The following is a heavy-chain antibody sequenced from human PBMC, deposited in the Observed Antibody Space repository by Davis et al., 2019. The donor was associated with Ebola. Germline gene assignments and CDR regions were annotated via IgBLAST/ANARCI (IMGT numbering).Heavy chain of an antibody. CDR2: VYYSGST. J-gene: IGHJ4*03. V-gene: IGHV4-59*12. CDR3: ARVVGFCTNGVCSRFDY. Sequence: MPSETLSLTCTVSGGSISSYYWNWIRQPPGKGLEWIGYVYYSGSTNYNPSLKSRVTISVDTSKNQFSLKLSSVTAADTAVYYCARVVGFCTNGVCSRFDYWGQGTTVTVSS. D-gene: IGHD2-8*01. CDR1: GGSISSYY.